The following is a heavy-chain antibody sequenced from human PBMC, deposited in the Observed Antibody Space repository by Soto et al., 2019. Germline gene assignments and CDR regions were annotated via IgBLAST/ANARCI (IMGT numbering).Heavy chain of an antibody. Sequence: GASVKVSCKASGYTFTSYGISWVRQAPGQGLEWMGWISAYNGNTNYAQKLQGRVTMTTDTPTSTAYMELRSLRSDDTAVYYCARGSRLTIFGVVTYYYYGMDVWGQGTTVTVS. CDR2: ISAYNGNT. V-gene: IGHV1-18*04. J-gene: IGHJ6*02. CDR3: ARGSRLTIFGVVTYYYYGMDV. CDR1: GYTFTSYG. D-gene: IGHD3-3*01.